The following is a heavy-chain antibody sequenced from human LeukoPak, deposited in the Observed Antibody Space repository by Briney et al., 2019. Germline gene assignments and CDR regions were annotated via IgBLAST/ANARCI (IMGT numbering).Heavy chain of an antibody. CDR3: ATEVLLWFGELLTLDP. CDR2: INAGNGNT. CDR1: GYTFTSYA. V-gene: IGHV1-3*01. Sequence: ASVKVSCKASGYTFTSYAMHWVRQAPGQRLEWMGWINAGNGNTKYSQEFQGRVNITRDTSASTAYMELSRLRSDDTAVYYCATEVLLWFGELLTLDPWGQGTLVTVSS. D-gene: IGHD3-10*01. J-gene: IGHJ5*02.